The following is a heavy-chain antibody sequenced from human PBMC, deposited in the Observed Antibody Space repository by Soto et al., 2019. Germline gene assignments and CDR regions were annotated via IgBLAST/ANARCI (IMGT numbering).Heavy chain of an antibody. CDR1: GFTFTSYA. D-gene: IGHD3-16*01. CDR3: ARDFTGWPPDGVDS. Sequence: QVHLVQSGAEVKMPGASVKVSCKASGFTFTSYAFTWVRQAPGQGLEWMGWISAYNGNTNYARNFRGRVTMTTDSSTRTVYMELGRLTSDDTAVYFCARDFTGWPPDGVDSWGQGTLVSVSA. CDR2: ISAYNGNT. V-gene: IGHV1-18*01. J-gene: IGHJ4*02.